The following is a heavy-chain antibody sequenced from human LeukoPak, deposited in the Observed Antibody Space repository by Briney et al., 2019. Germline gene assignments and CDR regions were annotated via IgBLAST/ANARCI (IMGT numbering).Heavy chain of an antibody. Sequence: SETLSLTCAVYGGSFSSYYWSWIRQPPGKGLEWIGYIYYSGSTNYNPSLKSRVTISVDTSKNQFSLKLSSVTAADTAVYYCARYRFYYYGMDVWGQGTTVTVSS. CDR1: GGSFSSYY. J-gene: IGHJ6*02. V-gene: IGHV4-59*08. CDR2: IYYSGST. CDR3: ARYRFYYYGMDV. D-gene: IGHD4-11*01.